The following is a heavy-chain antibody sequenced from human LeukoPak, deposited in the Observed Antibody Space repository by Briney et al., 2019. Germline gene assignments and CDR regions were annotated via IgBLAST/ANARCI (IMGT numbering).Heavy chain of an antibody. CDR3: ARHRFYYDSSGHYCVYYFDY. V-gene: IGHV4-34*01. Sequence: SETLSLTCAVYGGSFSGYYWSWIRQPPGKGLEWIGEINHSGSTNYNPSLKSRVTISVDTSKNQFSLKLSSVTAADTAVYYCARHRFYYDSSGHYCVYYFDYWGQGTLVTVSS. D-gene: IGHD3-22*01. CDR1: GGSFSGYY. J-gene: IGHJ4*02. CDR2: INHSGST.